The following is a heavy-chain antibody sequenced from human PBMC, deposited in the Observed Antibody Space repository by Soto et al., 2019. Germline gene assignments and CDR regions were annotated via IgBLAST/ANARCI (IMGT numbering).Heavy chain of an antibody. Sequence: QVQLQESGTGLGKPSETLSLTCAVSGASIRSYHWSWIRQPAGKGLEWIGRMQHTGNTNYNPSLKSRVTMSVDMSKNQISLKMTSVTAADTAVYFCANDVSSRRWFDPWGQGIRVIVSS. V-gene: IGHV4-4*07. D-gene: IGHD3-16*01. CDR2: MQHTGNT. CDR3: ANDVSSRRWFDP. J-gene: IGHJ5*02. CDR1: GASIRSYH.